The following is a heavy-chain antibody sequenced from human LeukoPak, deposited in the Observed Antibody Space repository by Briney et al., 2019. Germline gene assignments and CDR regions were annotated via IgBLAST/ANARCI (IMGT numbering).Heavy chain of an antibody. CDR2: IHSSDSYI. Sequence: GGSLRLSCAASGFTFSSYYMNWVRQAPGKGLEWVSSIHSSDSYINYADSVRGRFTISRDNAKSSLYLQMNSLRAEDTAVYYCTRGVLGYGRNDAFDIWGQGTMVTVSS. CDR3: TRGVLGYGRNDAFDI. V-gene: IGHV3-21*01. D-gene: IGHD4-23*01. CDR1: GFTFSSYY. J-gene: IGHJ3*02.